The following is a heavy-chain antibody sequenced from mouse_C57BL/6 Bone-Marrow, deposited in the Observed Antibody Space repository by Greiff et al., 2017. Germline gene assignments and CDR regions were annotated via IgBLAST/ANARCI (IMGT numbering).Heavy chain of an antibody. Sequence: EVMLVVESGGGLVQSGRSLRLSCATSGFTFSDFYMEWVRQAPGKGLEWIAASRNKANDYTTEYSASVKGRFIVSRDTSQSILYLQMNALRAEDTAIYYCARDSWFAYWGQGTLVTVSA. CDR2: SRNKANDYTT. V-gene: IGHV7-1*01. J-gene: IGHJ3*01. CDR1: GFTFSDFY. CDR3: ARDSWFAY.